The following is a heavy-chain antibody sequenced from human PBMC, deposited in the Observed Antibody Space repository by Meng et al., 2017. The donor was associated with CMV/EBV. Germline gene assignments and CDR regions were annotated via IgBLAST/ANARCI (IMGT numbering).Heavy chain of an antibody. CDR2: IYSGGST. CDR3: ARDKIVVVPADYYYYGMDV. Sequence: GESLKISCAASGFTVSSNYMSWVRQAPGKGLEWVSVIYSGGSTYYADSVKGRFTISRDNSKNTLYLQMNSLRAEDTAVYYCARDKIVVVPADYYYYGMDVWGQGTTVTVSS. V-gene: IGHV3-66*01. CDR1: GFTVSSNY. D-gene: IGHD2-2*01. J-gene: IGHJ6*02.